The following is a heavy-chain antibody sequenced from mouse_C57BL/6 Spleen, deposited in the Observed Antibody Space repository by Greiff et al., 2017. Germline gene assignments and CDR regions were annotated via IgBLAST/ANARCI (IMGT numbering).Heavy chain of an antibody. D-gene: IGHD1-1*01. Sequence: VQLQQPGTELVKPGASVKLSCKASGYTFTSYWMHWVKQRPGQGLEWIGNINPSNGGTNYNEKFKSKATLTVDKSSSTAYMQLSSLTSEDSAVYYCARGGVVATYSYYFDYWGQGTTLTVSS. J-gene: IGHJ2*01. CDR3: ARGGVVATYSYYFDY. CDR2: INPSNGGT. CDR1: GYTFTSYW. V-gene: IGHV1-53*01.